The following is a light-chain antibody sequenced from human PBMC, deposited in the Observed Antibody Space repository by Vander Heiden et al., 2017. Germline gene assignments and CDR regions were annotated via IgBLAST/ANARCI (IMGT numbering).Light chain of an antibody. J-gene: IGLJ7*01. Sequence: QSVLTTPPSGSAAPGEKDTIYCSGSSSTIGNNYVPWYQQLPGTAPKLLIYDNNKRPSGIHDRFSGSTSGTSATLCITGLQTGDEADYYCGTWDSSLSAAVFGGGTQLTVL. V-gene: IGLV1-51*01. CDR1: SSTIGNNY. CDR2: DNN. CDR3: GTWDSSLSAAV.